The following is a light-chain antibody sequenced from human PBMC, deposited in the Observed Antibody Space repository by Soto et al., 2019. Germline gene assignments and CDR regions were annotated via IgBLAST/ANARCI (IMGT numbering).Light chain of an antibody. CDR1: QAIRND. CDR2: GAS. Sequence: IQMTQSPSSLSASVGDRVTITCRASQAIRNDLGCYQQKPGKAPKVLINGASNLQSGVPSRFSGSGSGTEFTLTISSLQPEDFATYFCLQDYNYPRTFGQGTKVDIK. CDR3: LQDYNYPRT. V-gene: IGKV1-6*02. J-gene: IGKJ1*01.